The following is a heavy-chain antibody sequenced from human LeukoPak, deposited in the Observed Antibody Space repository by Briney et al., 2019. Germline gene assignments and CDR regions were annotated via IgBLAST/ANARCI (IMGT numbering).Heavy chain of an antibody. J-gene: IGHJ4*02. D-gene: IGHD6-19*01. CDR3: AREGWQWLVRAFDY. Sequence: SETLSLTCTVSGGSISGFYWSWIRQPPGKGLESIGYIYYSGSTNFNPSLKSRVTISMDTSKNHFSLKLSSVTAADTAVYYCAREGWQWLVRAFDYWGQGTLVTVSS. CDR1: GGSISGFY. CDR2: IYYSGST. V-gene: IGHV4-59*12.